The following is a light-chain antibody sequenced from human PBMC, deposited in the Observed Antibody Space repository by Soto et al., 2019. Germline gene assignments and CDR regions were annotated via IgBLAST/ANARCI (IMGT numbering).Light chain of an antibody. CDR1: QSLLNSNGYNY. CDR3: MQSLQTPMYT. V-gene: IGKV2-28*01. CDR2: LGS. J-gene: IGKJ2*01. Sequence: DVVMTQSPLSLPVTPGEPASISCRSSQSLLNSNGYNYLDWYLQKPGQSPQLLIYLGSYRASGVPDRVSGSGYGLDFTLKSRRVETEDVGVYYCMQSLQTPMYTFGQGTKQEIK.